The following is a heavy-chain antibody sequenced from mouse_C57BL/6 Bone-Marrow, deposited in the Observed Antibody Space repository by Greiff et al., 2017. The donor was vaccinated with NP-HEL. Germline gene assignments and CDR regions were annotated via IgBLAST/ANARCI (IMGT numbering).Heavy chain of an antibody. CDR1: GYTFTSYW. CDR3: ARCPCGSSYVGDY. Sequence: QVQLQQPGAELVKPGASVKLSCKASGYTFTSYWMHWVKQRPGQGLEWIGMIHPNSGSTNYNEKFKSKATLTVDKSSSPTYMQLSSLTSEDSAVYYCARCPCGSSYVGDYWGQGTTLTVSS. CDR2: IHPNSGST. D-gene: IGHD1-1*01. V-gene: IGHV1-64*01. J-gene: IGHJ2*01.